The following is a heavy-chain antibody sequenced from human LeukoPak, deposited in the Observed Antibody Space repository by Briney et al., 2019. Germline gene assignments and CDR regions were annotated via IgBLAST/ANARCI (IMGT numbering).Heavy chain of an antibody. D-gene: IGHD4-23*01. Sequence: GGSLRLSYAASGFTFSNYAMSWVRQAPGKGLEWVSGISSTSGTTYYADSVRGRFTISRDNSKNTLYLQMNSLRAEDTAVYYCAKDQGSTVEDAFDIWGQGTMVTVSS. V-gene: IGHV3-23*01. J-gene: IGHJ3*02. CDR3: AKDQGSTVEDAFDI. CDR2: ISSTSGTT. CDR1: GFTFSNYA.